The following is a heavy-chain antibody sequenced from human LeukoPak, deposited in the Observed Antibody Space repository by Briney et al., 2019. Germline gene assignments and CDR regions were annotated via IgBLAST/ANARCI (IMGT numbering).Heavy chain of an antibody. V-gene: IGHV3-53*01. D-gene: IGHD6-19*01. J-gene: IGHJ4*02. Sequence: PGGSLRLSCAASGFTVSTNYMSWVRQAPGKGLECVSVIYSGGSTYYADSVKGRFTISTDNSKNTLYLQMNSLRAEDTAVYYCARGWYSSGWYYFDYGGQGTLVTVSS. CDR1: GFTVSTNY. CDR2: IYSGGST. CDR3: ARGWYSSGWYYFDY.